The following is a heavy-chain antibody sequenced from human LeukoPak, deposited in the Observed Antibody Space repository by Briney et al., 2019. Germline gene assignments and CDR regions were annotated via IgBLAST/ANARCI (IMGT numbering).Heavy chain of an antibody. CDR1: GGSISSYY. CDR2: IHTSGST. CDR3: AREENYDFWSGYFDY. J-gene: IGHJ4*02. V-gene: IGHV4-4*07. D-gene: IGHD3-3*01. Sequence: PSETLSLTCTVSGGSISSYYWSWLRQPAGKGLEWIGRIHTSGSTNYNPSLKSRVTMSVDTSKNQFSLKLSSVTAADTAVYYCAREENYDFWSGYFDYWGQGTLVTVSS.